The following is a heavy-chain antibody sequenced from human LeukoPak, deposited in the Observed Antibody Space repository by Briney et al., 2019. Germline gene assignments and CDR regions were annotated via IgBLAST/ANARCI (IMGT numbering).Heavy chain of an antibody. CDR1: GYTFTSYG. CDR2: ISAYNGNT. J-gene: IGHJ2*01. D-gene: IGHD6-19*01. Sequence: GASVKVSCKASGYTFTSYGISWVRQAPGQGLEWMGWISAYNGNTNYAQKFQGRVTMTRNTSISTAYMELSSLRSEDTAVYYCARVLFVAADSWDWYFDLWGRGTLVTVSS. V-gene: IGHV1-18*01. CDR3: ARVLFVAADSWDWYFDL.